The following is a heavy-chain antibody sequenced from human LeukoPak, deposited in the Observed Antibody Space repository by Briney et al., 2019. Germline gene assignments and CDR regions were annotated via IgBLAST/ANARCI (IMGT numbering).Heavy chain of an antibody. V-gene: IGHV3-7*01. CDR3: ARGSTYYDSSGQVPFDY. J-gene: IGHJ4*02. D-gene: IGHD3-22*01. CDR2: IKQDGSVK. CDR1: GFTFNSYW. Sequence: GVSLRLSCAASGFTFNSYWMNWVRQVPGKGLEWVANIKQDGSVKYYVDSVKGRFTISRDNAENSLYLQMNSLRAEDTAVYYCARGSTYYDSSGQVPFDYWGQGTLVTVSS.